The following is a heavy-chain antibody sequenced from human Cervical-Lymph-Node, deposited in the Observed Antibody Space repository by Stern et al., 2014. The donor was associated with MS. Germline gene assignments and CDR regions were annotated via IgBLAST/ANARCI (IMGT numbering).Heavy chain of an antibody. J-gene: IGHJ4*02. V-gene: IGHV7-4-1*02. Sequence: QVQLVQSGSELKKPGASVTVSCKASGYTFTRYAMNWVRQAPGQGPEWMGWINTRTGNPTYAQGFTGRFVVSLDTSVSTAYLQISSLKAEDTAIYDCARGGGSYINNTWDDYWGQGTLVTVSS. CDR2: INTRTGNP. CDR1: GYTFTRYA. D-gene: IGHD3-16*01. CDR3: ARGGGSYINNTWDDY.